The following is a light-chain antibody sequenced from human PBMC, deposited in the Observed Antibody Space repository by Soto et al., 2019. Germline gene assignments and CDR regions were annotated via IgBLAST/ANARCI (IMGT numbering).Light chain of an antibody. V-gene: IGKV3-15*01. CDR1: QSVSNN. J-gene: IGKJ4*01. CDR2: GAS. CDR3: QQYNNWPLT. Sequence: ERVMTQSPATLSVSPGERATLSCRASQSVSNNLAWYQQKPGQAPRLLIYGASTRATGVPARFSGSESGTEFAITISSLQSEDFAIYYCQQYNNWPLTFGGGTKVEIK.